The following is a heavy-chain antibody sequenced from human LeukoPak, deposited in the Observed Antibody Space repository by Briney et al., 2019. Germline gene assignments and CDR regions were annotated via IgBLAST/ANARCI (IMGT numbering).Heavy chain of an antibody. V-gene: IGHV4-34*01. Sequence: PSETLSLTCAVYGGSFSGYYWSWIRQPPGKGLEWIGEINHSGSTNYNPSLKSRVTISVDTSKNQFPLKLSSVTAADTAVYYCASSTMIVVAFDYRGQGTLVTVSS. D-gene: IGHD3-22*01. CDR3: ASSTMIVVAFDY. J-gene: IGHJ4*02. CDR2: INHSGST. CDR1: GGSFSGYY.